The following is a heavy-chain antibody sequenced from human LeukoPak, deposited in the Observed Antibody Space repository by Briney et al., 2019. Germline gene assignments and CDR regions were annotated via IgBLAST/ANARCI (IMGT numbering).Heavy chain of an antibody. CDR2: ISSSGNYT. CDR1: GYTFSSYS. D-gene: IGHD3-10*01. Sequence: GGSLRLSCAASGYTFSSYSLNWVRQAPGRGLEWVSAISSSGNYTYYADSVKGRFTISRDNAKNSLYLQMNSLRVEDTAVYYCARIFGSGRPRPKPYGMDVWGQGTTVNVSS. J-gene: IGHJ6*02. V-gene: IGHV3-21*01. CDR3: ARIFGSGRPRPKPYGMDV.